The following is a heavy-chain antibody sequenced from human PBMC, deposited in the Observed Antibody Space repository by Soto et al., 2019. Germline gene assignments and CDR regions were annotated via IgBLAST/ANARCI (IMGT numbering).Heavy chain of an antibody. D-gene: IGHD3-22*01. V-gene: IGHV3-30*03. J-gene: IGHJ3*01. CDR1: GFTFSSYG. CDR2: ISYDGSNK. CDR3: ARDQLYYIYISGSPLNAFDF. Sequence: PGGSLRLSCAASGFTFSSYGMHWVRQAPGKGLEWVAVISYDGSNKYYADSVKGRFTISRDNSKNTLYLQMNSLRAEDTAVYYCARDQLYYIYISGSPLNAFDFWGRGTMVTVSS.